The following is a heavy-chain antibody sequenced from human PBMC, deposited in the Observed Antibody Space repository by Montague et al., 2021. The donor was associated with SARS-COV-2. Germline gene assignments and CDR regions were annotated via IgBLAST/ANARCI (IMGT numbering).Heavy chain of an antibody. J-gene: IGHJ5*02. CDR2: INHSGST. CDR1: GGSVSDYY. D-gene: IGHD3-22*01. Sequence: SETLSLTCAVYGGSVSDYYWSWIRQPAGKGLEWIGEINHSGSTNXNPSLKSRVTTSVDTSKNQFSLKLTSVTAADTAVYYCARGPRITMIVVVITVIWFDPWGQGTLVTVSS. CDR3: ARGPRITMIVVVITVIWFDP. V-gene: IGHV4-34*01.